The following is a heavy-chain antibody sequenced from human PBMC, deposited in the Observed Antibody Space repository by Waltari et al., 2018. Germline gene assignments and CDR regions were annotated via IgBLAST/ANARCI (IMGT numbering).Heavy chain of an antibody. D-gene: IGHD4-17*01. Sequence: QLRLQESGPGLVKPSGTLSLPCTVSGLSIGHFLSYSGWIRQPPGKGLEWIATIYPSGSTYYNPSLKSRVTISVDTPKNQFSLNLTSVVAADTAMYFCARVQLGYGDDPLFDFWGQGTLVTVSS. CDR2: IYPSGST. CDR3: ARVQLGYGDDPLFDF. J-gene: IGHJ4*02. V-gene: IGHV4-39*01. CDR1: GLSIGHFLSY.